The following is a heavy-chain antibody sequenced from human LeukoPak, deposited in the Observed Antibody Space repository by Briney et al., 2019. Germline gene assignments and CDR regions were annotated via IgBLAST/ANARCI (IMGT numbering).Heavy chain of an antibody. Sequence: SGTLSLTCAVSGGSISSSNWWSWVRQPPGKGLEWIGEIYYSGSTNYNPSLKSRVTISVDKSKNQFSLKLSSVTAADTAVYYCARDLEAAAGYFDYWGQGTLVTVSS. CDR1: GGSISSSNW. CDR2: IYYSGST. J-gene: IGHJ4*02. V-gene: IGHV4-4*02. CDR3: ARDLEAAAGYFDY. D-gene: IGHD6-13*01.